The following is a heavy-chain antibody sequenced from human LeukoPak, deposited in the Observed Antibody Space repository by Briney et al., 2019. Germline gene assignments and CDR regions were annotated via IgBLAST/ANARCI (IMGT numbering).Heavy chain of an antibody. CDR2: IIPIFGTA. J-gene: IGHJ4*02. V-gene: IGHV1-69*06. D-gene: IGHD4/OR15-4a*01. CDR3: ARSGKGARKDGSFDY. Sequence: VSSVKVSCKASGGTFSSYAISWVRQAPGQGLEWIGGIIPIFGTANYAQKFQGRVTINADKSTSTAYMELSSLRSEDTAVYYCARSGKGARKDGSFDYWGQGTLVTVSS. CDR1: GGTFSSYA.